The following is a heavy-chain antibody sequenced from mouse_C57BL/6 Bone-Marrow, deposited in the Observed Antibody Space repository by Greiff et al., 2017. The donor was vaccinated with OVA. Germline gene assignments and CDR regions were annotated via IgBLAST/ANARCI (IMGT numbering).Heavy chain of an antibody. V-gene: IGHV5-17*01. J-gene: IGHJ2*01. Sequence: EVKLMESGGGLVKPGGSLKLSCAASGFTFSDYGMHWVRQAPEKGLEWVAYISSGSSTISYADTVKGRFTISRDNAKNTLFLQMTSLRSEDTAMYYCARRSNYYFDYWGQGTTLTVSS. CDR2: ISSGSSTI. CDR3: ARRSNYYFDY. D-gene: IGHD2-5*01. CDR1: GFTFSDYG.